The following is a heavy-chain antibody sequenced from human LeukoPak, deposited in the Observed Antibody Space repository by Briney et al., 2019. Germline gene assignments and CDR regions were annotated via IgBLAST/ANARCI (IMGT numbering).Heavy chain of an antibody. V-gene: IGHV3-23*01. CDR1: GFTFSSYA. CDR3: ARGGVGAIKFDP. J-gene: IGHJ5*02. D-gene: IGHD1-26*01. CDR2: ISGSGIST. Sequence: GGSLRLSCAASGFTFSSYAMSWVRQAPGKGLEWVSAISGSGISTYYADSVKGRFTISRDNSKNTVYLQMSSLRAEDTAVYYCARGGVGAIKFDPWGQGTLVTVSS.